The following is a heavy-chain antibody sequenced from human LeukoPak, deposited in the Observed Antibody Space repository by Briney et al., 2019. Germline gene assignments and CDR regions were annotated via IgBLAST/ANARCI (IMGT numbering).Heavy chain of an antibody. CDR2: ISYDGSNK. CDR3: AKGGSPGGPVDY. Sequence: GRSLRLSCAASGFTFSSYGMHWVRQAPGKGLERVAVISYDGSNKYYADSVKGRFTISRDNSKNTLYLQMNSLRAEDTAVYYCAKGGSPGGPVDYWGQGTLVTVSS. CDR1: GFTFSSYG. D-gene: IGHD1-26*01. V-gene: IGHV3-30*18. J-gene: IGHJ4*02.